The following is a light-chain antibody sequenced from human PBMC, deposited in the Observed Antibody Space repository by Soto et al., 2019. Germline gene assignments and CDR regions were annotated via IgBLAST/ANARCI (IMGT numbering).Light chain of an antibody. J-gene: IGKJ1*01. CDR2: DAS. CDR3: QQYNSYPWT. V-gene: IGKV1-5*01. CDR1: QSISSW. Sequence: DIQMTQSPSTLCASVGDRATIPCRASQSISSWLAWYQQKPGKAPKLLISDASSFKTGVPSRFSGSGSGTEFTLAISSLQPDDFATYYCQQYNSYPWTFGQGTKVDIK.